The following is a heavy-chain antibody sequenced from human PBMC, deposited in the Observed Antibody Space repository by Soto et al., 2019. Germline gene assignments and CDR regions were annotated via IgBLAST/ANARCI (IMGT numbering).Heavy chain of an antibody. CDR1: GGSISSGGYY. V-gene: IGHV4-31*03. Sequence: SETLSVTCTVSGGSISSGGYYWSWIRQHPGKGLEWIGYIYYSGSTYYNPSLKSRVTISVDTSKNQFSLKLSSVTAADTAVYYCARENCSGGSCLRGYAYYSLDDWGQGTTVTVSS. J-gene: IGHJ6*02. D-gene: IGHD2-15*01. CDR2: IYYSGST. CDR3: ARENCSGGSCLRGYAYYSLDD.